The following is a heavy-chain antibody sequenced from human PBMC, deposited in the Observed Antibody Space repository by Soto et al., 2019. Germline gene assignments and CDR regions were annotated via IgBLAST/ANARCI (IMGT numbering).Heavy chain of an antibody. Sequence: ASVKVSCKASGYTFTSYYMHWVRQAPGQGLEWMGIINPSGGSTSYAQKFQGRVTMTRDTSTSTVYMELSSLRSEDTAVYYCARDAIVATGIYYYYMDVWGKGTTVTVSS. CDR1: GYTFTSYY. J-gene: IGHJ6*03. D-gene: IGHD5-12*01. CDR3: ARDAIVATGIYYYYMDV. CDR2: INPSGGST. V-gene: IGHV1-46*03.